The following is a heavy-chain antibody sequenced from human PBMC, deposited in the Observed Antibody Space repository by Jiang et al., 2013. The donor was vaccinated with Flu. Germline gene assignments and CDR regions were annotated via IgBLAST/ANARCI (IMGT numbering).Heavy chain of an antibody. CDR1: GGTFSSYA. J-gene: IGHJ4*02. CDR2: IIPIFGTA. Sequence: SGAEVKKPGSSVKVSCKASGGTFSSYAISWVRQAPGQGLEWMGGIIPIFGTANYAQKFQGRVTITADKSTSTAYMELSSLRSEDTAVYYCARDGGSYDSSGYYIDYWGQGTLVTVSS. V-gene: IGHV1-69*06. CDR3: ARDGGSYDSSGYYIDY. D-gene: IGHD3-22*01.